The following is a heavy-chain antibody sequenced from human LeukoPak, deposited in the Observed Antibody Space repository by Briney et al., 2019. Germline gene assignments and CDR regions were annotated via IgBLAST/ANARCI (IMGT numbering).Heavy chain of an antibody. CDR3: AKDIIPWYYDSSGYYDY. Sequence: GGSLRLSCAASGFTFSSYAMSWVRQAPGKGLEWVSAISGSGGSTYYADSVKGRFTISRDNSKNTLYLQMNSLRAEGTAVYYCAKDIIPWYYDSSGYYDYWGQGTLVTVSS. CDR2: ISGSGGST. CDR1: GFTFSSYA. V-gene: IGHV3-23*01. J-gene: IGHJ4*02. D-gene: IGHD3-22*01.